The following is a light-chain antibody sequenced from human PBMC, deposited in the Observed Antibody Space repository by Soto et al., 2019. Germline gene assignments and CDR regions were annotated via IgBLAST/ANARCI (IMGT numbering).Light chain of an antibody. CDR2: RAS. CDR3: QQYYTSWWT. CDR1: QSVLYSSNNKNY. Sequence: DIVMTQSPDSLAVSLGERATINCKSSQSVLYSSNNKNYLAWFQQKPGQPPKLLIYRASTRESGVPDRFSGSGSGTDFTLTISSLQAEDVAVYYCQQYYTSWWTFGQGTKVEIK. J-gene: IGKJ1*01. V-gene: IGKV4-1*01.